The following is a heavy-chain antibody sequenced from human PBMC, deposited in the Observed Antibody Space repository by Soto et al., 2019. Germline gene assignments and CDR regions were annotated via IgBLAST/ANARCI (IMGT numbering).Heavy chain of an antibody. J-gene: IGHJ4*02. Sequence: ALVKVSCKASGYTFTSYGVSRVRQAPGQGLEWMGWISAYNGNTNYAQKLQGRVTMTTDTSTSTAYMELRSLRSDDTAVYYCALYSSGWPDFDYWGQGTLVTVSS. CDR2: ISAYNGNT. D-gene: IGHD6-19*01. CDR3: ALYSSGWPDFDY. CDR1: GYTFTSYG. V-gene: IGHV1-18*01.